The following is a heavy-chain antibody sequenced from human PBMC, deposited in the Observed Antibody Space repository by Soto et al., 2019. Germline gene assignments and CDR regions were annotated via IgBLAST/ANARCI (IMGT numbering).Heavy chain of an antibody. D-gene: IGHD7-27*01. V-gene: IGHV3-64*01. CDR2: ISSNGGST. CDR3: ARADRLGLSPHCFDY. CDR1: GFTFSSYA. Sequence: GGSLRLSCAASGFTFSSYAMHWVRQAPGKGLEYVSAISSNGGSTYYANSVKGRFTISRDNSKNTLYLQMGSLRAEDMAVYYCARADRLGLSPHCFDYWGQGTLVTVSS. J-gene: IGHJ4*02.